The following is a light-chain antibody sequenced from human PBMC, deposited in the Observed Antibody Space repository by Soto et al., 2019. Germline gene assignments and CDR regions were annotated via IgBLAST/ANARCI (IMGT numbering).Light chain of an antibody. Sequence: DIQMTQSPYSLSASVGDRITITCRASETTANYLNWYQHKPGKAPKLLIHSASSLQSGVPSRFSGRGSGTDFTLTINSLQPEDFATYSCQQTYISPPTFGGGTKVDIK. J-gene: IGKJ4*01. V-gene: IGKV1-39*01. CDR2: SAS. CDR3: QQTYISPPT. CDR1: ETTANY.